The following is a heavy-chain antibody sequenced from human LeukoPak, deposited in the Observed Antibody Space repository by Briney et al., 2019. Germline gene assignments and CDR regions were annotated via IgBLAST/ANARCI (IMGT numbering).Heavy chain of an antibody. D-gene: IGHD3-10*01. V-gene: IGHV1-46*01. J-gene: IGHJ4*02. CDR1: GYTFTSYY. CDR2: INPTGGNA. Sequence: ASVKVSCKASGYTFTSYYIHWVRQAPGQGLEWMGIINPTGGNAYYAQNFQGRVTMARDTSTSTVYMELSSLRSEDTAVYYCARGQSVLLWFGEFHLDYWGQGTLVTVSS. CDR3: ARGQSVLLWFGEFHLDY.